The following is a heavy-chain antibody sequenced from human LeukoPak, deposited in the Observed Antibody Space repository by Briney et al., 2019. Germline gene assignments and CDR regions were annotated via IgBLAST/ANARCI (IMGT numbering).Heavy chain of an antibody. CDR1: GFTFSNTW. CDR3: ARSYRSGSYFGDWSFLYD. D-gene: IGHD3-10*01. J-gene: IGHJ4*02. CDR2: ILYDGSNK. Sequence: GGSLRLSCAASGFTFSNTWKSWVRQAPGKGLEWVAVILYDGSNKYYADSVKGRFTISRDNSNTTLYLQMNSLRAEDTAVYYSARSYRSGSYFGDWSFLYDCGERALVTVSS. V-gene: IGHV3-30*03.